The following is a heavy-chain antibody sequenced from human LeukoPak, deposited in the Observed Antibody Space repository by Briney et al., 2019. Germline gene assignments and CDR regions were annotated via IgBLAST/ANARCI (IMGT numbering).Heavy chain of an antibody. V-gene: IGHV4-34*01. CDR1: GGSFSGYY. Sequence: SETLSLTCAVYGGSFSGYYWSWIRQPPGKGLEWIGEINHSGSTNYNPSLKSRVTISVDTSKNQFSLKLSSVTAADTAVYYCARGHYKYYDFWGGLYYFDYWGQGTLVTVSS. J-gene: IGHJ4*02. CDR3: ARGHYKYYDFWGGLYYFDY. D-gene: IGHD3-3*01. CDR2: INHSGST.